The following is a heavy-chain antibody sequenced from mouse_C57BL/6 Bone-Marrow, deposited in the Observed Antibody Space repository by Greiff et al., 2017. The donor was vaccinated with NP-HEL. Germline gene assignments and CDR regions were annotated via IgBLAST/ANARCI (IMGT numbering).Heavy chain of an antibody. V-gene: IGHV14-4*01. CDR2: IDPENGDT. Sequence: EVQLQQSGAELVRPGASVKLSCTASGFNIKDDYMHWVKQRPEQGLEWIGWIDPENGDTEYASKFQGKATITADTSSNTAYLQLSSLTSEDTAVYYCTRWGKGDDFDYWGQGTTLTVSS. D-gene: IGHD1-3*01. CDR1: GFNIKDDY. CDR3: TRWGKGDDFDY. J-gene: IGHJ2*01.